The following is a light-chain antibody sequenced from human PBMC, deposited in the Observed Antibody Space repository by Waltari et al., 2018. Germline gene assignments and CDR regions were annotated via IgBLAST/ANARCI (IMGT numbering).Light chain of an antibody. CDR3: ATWDDSLNGWV. Sequence: QSVLTQPPSASGTPGQRVTIPCSGSSSNIGKNTVNWYQHLPGTSPKLLIYKNGQRPSGVPDRFSGSKSGTSASLAISGLQSEDEADYYCATWDDSLNGWVFGGGTKLTVL. CDR1: SSNIGKNT. J-gene: IGLJ3*02. V-gene: IGLV1-44*01. CDR2: KNG.